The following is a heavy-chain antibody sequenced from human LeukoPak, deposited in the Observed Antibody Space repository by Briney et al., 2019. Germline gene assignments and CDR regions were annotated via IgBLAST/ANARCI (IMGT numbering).Heavy chain of an antibody. J-gene: IGHJ4*02. CDR1: GGTFSSYA. D-gene: IGHD3-3*01. CDR2: INTNTGNP. Sequence: ASVKVSCKASGGTFSSYAMNWVRQAPGQGLEWMGWINTNTGNPTYAQGFTGRFVFSLDTSVSTAYLQISSLKAEDTAVYYCARVRENDFWSGYYVDYWGQGTLVTVSS. CDR3: ARVRENDFWSGYYVDY. V-gene: IGHV7-4-1*02.